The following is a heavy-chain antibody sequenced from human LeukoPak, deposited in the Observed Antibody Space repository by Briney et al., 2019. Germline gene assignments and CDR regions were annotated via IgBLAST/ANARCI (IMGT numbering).Heavy chain of an antibody. CDR1: GYTFTGYY. CDR2: MNPNSGGT. V-gene: IGHV1-2*02. J-gene: IGHJ4*02. Sequence: ASVKVSCKASGYTFTGYYMHWVRQAPGQGLEWMGWMNPNSGGTNYAQKFQGRVTMTRDTSISTAYMELSRLRSDDTAVYYCAREAPPYYDILTGYYNVRYFDYWGQGTLVTVSS. D-gene: IGHD3-9*01. CDR3: AREAPPYYDILTGYYNVRYFDY.